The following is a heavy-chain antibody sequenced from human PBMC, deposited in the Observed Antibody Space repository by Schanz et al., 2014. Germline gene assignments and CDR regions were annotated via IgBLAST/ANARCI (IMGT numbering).Heavy chain of an antibody. CDR1: GFSFSTYA. Sequence: QVQLVESGGGVVQPGRSLRLSCAASGFSFSTYAMHWVRQAPGKGLEWVAVILYDGSKTYYADSVKGRFTISRDNSKNTLYLQMNSLRTEDTAVYYCARDPPGIAAAGSGYSWGQGTLVTVSS. CDR3: ARDPPGIAAAGSGYS. CDR2: ILYDGSKT. J-gene: IGHJ5*02. D-gene: IGHD6-13*01. V-gene: IGHV3-30*14.